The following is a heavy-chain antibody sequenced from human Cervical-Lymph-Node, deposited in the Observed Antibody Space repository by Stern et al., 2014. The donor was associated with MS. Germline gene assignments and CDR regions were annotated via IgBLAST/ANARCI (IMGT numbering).Heavy chain of an antibody. CDR1: GFNFDDHA. CDR2: INWNGVSA. D-gene: IGHD2-2*01. J-gene: IGHJ6*02. Sequence: EVQLVESGGGVVRPGGSLRLSCAASGFNFDDHAMTWVRQAPGKGLEWVSGINWNGVSAGHADSVKGRFTISRDNAKNSLYLQMDSLRAEDTAVYHCAKDLGRGVVVVPLYGLDVWGQGTTVTVSS. CDR3: AKDLGRGVVVVPLYGLDV. V-gene: IGHV3-20*01.